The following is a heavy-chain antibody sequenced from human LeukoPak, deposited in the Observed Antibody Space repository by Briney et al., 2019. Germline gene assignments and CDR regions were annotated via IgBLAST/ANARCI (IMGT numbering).Heavy chain of an antibody. V-gene: IGHV3-30*01. CDR1: GFTFSSYA. D-gene: IGHD3-16*01. J-gene: IGHJ2*01. Sequence: GGSLRLSCAASGFTFSSYAMHWVRQAPGKGLERVAVVSFDGSTKYYLDSVKGRFTISRDNSKNTLDLQMDSLGAEDTAVYYCARDRRGSNTWDWYFDLWGRGTLVTVSS. CDR3: ARDRRGSNTWDWYFDL. CDR2: VSFDGSTK.